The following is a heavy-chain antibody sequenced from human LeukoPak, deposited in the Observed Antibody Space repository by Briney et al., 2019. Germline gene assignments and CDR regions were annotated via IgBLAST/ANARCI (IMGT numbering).Heavy chain of an antibody. V-gene: IGHV3-30-3*01. CDR1: GFTFSSYA. J-gene: IGHJ4*02. CDR3: ARDWTLNY. CDR2: VSFDGDNK. Sequence: GRSLRLSCAASGFTFSSYAMHWVRQAPGKGLEWVAVVSFDGDNKYYADSVKDRFTISRDNSQNTLYLQLNSLRAEDTAVNYCARDWTLNYWGQGTRVTVSS. D-gene: IGHD3/OR15-3a*01.